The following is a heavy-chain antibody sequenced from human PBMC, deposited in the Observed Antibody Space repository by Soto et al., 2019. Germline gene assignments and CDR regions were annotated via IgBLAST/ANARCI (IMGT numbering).Heavy chain of an antibody. J-gene: IGHJ6*02. D-gene: IGHD2-8*02. Sequence: EVQLVESGGGLVQPGRSLRLSCTASGFIFNNYAMYWVRQVPGKGLEWVSGISWNGGSIGYADSVKGRFSISRDNAKNSLYLQMSSLRAEDTALYYCAKSTGGTANGMDVWGQGTTVTVSS. CDR2: ISWNGGSI. CDR3: AKSTGGTANGMDV. CDR1: GFIFNNYA. V-gene: IGHV3-9*01.